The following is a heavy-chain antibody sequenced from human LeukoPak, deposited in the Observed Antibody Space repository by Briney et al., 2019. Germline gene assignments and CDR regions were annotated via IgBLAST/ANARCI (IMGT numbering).Heavy chain of an antibody. J-gene: IGHJ4*02. CDR3: AGGESNYGYFDY. V-gene: IGHV3-48*01. CDR1: GFTFSSYS. D-gene: IGHD3-10*01. CDR2: ISSSSSTI. Sequence: GGSLRLSCAASGFTFSSYSMSWVRQAPGKGLEWVSYISSSSSTIYYADSVKGRFTISRDNSKNTLYLQMNSLRAEDTAVYYCAGGESNYGYFDYWGQGTLVTVSS.